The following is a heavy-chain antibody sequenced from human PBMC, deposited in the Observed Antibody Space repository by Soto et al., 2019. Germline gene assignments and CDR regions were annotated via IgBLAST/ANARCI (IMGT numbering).Heavy chain of an antibody. CDR3: ARELNSSSWYPLYYFDY. V-gene: IGHV1-69*10. J-gene: IGHJ4*02. CDR2: IIPILGIA. D-gene: IGHD6-13*01. Sequence: GASVKVSFKASGGTFSSYTISWVRQAPGQGLEWMGGIIPILGIANYAQKFQGRVTITADKSTSTAYMELSSLRSEDTAVYYCARELNSSSWYPLYYFDYWGQGTLVTVSS. CDR1: GGTFSSYT.